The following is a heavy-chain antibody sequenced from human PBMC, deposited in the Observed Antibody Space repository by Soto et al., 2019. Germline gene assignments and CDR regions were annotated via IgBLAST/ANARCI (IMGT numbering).Heavy chain of an antibody. J-gene: IGHJ4*02. CDR3: AKGPRGVGATYPCY. D-gene: IGHD1-26*01. CDR1: GCTFSSYG. CDR2: ISYDGSNK. Sequence: PGGSLRLSCAASGCTFSSYGMHWVRQAPGKGLEWVAVISYDGSNKYYADSVKGRFSISRDNSKNTLYLQMNSLRAEDTAVYYCAKGPRGVGATYPCYWGQGTLVTVSS. V-gene: IGHV3-30*18.